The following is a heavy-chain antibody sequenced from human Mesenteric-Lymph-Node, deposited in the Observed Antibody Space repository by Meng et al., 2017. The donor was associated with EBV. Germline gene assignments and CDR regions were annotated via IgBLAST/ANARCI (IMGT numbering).Heavy chain of an antibody. J-gene: IGHJ5*02. CDR2: INPSGGST. D-gene: IGHD3-10*01. Sequence: HVVQSRGEVKQPGASVTVSCKASGYTFTNFSIHWVRQAPGQGLEWWGIINPSGGSTGFAQRFQGRVTMTRDTSPSTVHMGVRSLRPDDTAVYYCARTGGELLIWFDPWGQGTLVTVSS. CDR1: GYTFTNFS. V-gene: IGHV1-46*01. CDR3: ARTGGELLIWFDP.